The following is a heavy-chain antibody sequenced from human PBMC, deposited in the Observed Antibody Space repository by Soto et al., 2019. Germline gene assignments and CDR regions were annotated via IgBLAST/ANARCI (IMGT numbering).Heavy chain of an antibody. CDR1: GYTLTELS. D-gene: IGHD3-22*01. J-gene: IGHJ6*02. CDR2: FDPEDDET. CDR3: AGITMIVVAQYGMDV. V-gene: IGHV1-24*01. Sequence: ASVKVSCKVSGYTLTELSMHWVRQAPGKGLEWMGGFDPEDDETIYAQKFQGRVTMTEDTSTDTAYMELSSLRSEDTAVYYCAGITMIVVAQYGMDVWGQGTTVTVSS.